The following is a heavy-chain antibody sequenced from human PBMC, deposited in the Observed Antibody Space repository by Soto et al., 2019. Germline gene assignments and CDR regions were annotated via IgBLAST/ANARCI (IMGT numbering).Heavy chain of an antibody. CDR2: IGASGDIT. J-gene: IGHJ6*02. CDR1: GFSFTNFA. CDR3: AYDDFAGRCYYDIDV. Sequence: EVQLLESGGGLVQPGGSLRLSCAASGFSFTNFAMSWVRQAPGKGLEWVAGIGASGDITWYADPVKGRLSNSRDNSKKKLSLQRTSVRVEDSCVYYFAYDDFAGRCYYDIDVWGQGTTVTVSS. D-gene: IGHD2-21*02. V-gene: IGHV3-23*01.